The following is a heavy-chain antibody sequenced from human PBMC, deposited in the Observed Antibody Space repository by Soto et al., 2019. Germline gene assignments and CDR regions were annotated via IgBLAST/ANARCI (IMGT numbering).Heavy chain of an antibody. Sequence: GASVKVSCKASGYTFTSYYMHWVRQAPGQGLEWMGIINPSGGSTSYAQKFQGRVTMTRDTSTSTVYMELSSLRSEDTAVYYCARGRIVVVITTHDAFDIWGQGTMVTVSS. CDR2: INPSGGST. CDR1: GYTFTSYY. D-gene: IGHD3-22*01. V-gene: IGHV1-46*01. J-gene: IGHJ3*02. CDR3: ARGRIVVVITTHDAFDI.